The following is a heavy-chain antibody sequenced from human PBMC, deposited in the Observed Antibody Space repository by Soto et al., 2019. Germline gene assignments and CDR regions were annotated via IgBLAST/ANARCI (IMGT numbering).Heavy chain of an antibody. Sequence: PGGSLRLSCAASGFTFSSYNMICVRQPPGKGREWVSYISSGRRTIYYADSVKGRFTISRDNAKNSLYLQMNSLRAEDTAVYYCAREPGYCSGWAWDIRGQGTTVTVTS. V-gene: IGHV3-48*01. J-gene: IGHJ6*01. CDR1: GFTFSSYN. CDR3: AREPGYCSGWAWDI. CDR2: ISSGRRTI. D-gene: IGHD6-19*01.